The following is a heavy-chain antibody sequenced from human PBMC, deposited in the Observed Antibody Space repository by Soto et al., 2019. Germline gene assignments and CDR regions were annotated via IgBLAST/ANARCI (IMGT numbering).Heavy chain of an antibody. CDR2: ISGSGGST. J-gene: IGHJ6*02. CDR1: GFTFRSNA. CDR3: AKDAGSDYYCYRMAV. V-gene: IGHV3-23*01. Sequence: PGGSLRLSCAASGFTFRSNAMSGFRQAPGKGLEWVSAISGSGGSTYYADSVKGRFTISRDNSKNTLYLQMNSLRAEDTAVYYCAKDAGSDYYCYRMAVWGQGTTVTVSS.